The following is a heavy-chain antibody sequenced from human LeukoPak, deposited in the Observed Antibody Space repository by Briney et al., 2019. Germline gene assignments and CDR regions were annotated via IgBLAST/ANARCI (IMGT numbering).Heavy chain of an antibody. CDR1: GYTFTSYD. D-gene: IGHD3-10*01. J-gene: IGHJ4*02. CDR2: MNPNSGNT. V-gene: IGHV1-8*01. CDR3: ARLYYYGSGSDY. Sequence: ASVKVSCKASGYTFTSYDINWVRQATGQGLEWMGWMNPNSGNTGYAQKFQGRVTMTRNTSISTAYMELSSLRAEDTAVYYCARLYYYGSGSDYWGQGTLVTVSS.